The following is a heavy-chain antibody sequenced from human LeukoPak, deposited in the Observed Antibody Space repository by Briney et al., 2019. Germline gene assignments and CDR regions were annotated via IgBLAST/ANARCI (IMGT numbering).Heavy chain of an antibody. CDR1: GFTLSNYD. CDR3: AIVDCSSSTCYLRRSWFDP. V-gene: IGHV3-21*01. J-gene: IGHJ5*02. D-gene: IGHD2/OR15-2a*01. CDR2: ISTSSRYI. Sequence: GGSLRLSCAASGFTLSNYDMNWVRQAPGKGLEWVSSISTSSRYIYYKDSVRGRFTISRDDAKNSLYLEMNSLRAEDTAVYYGAIVDCSSSTCYLRRSWFDPWGQGTLVTVSS.